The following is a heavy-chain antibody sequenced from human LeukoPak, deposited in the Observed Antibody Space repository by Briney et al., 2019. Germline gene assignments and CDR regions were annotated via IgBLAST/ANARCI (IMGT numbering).Heavy chain of an antibody. CDR3: AKNWEGYCRGGSCSDY. J-gene: IGHJ4*02. CDR2: ISDNGGST. Sequence: QTGGSLRLSCAASGFQFSRSDMSWVRQAAGMGLEWVSHISDNGGSTNYADSVKGRFTISRDNSKNTLYLQMNSLRAEDTAVYYCAKNWEGYCRGGSCSDYWGQGTLVSVSS. V-gene: IGHV3-23*01. CDR1: GFQFSRSD. D-gene: IGHD2-15*01.